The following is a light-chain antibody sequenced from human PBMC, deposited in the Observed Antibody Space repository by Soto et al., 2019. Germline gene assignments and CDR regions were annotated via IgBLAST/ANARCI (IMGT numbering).Light chain of an antibody. J-gene: IGKJ1*01. CDR2: DGS. V-gene: IGKV1-5*01. CDR3: QQYKTSWT. CDR1: QSISRW. Sequence: DIQMTQSPSTLSASVGDRVTITCRASQSISRWLAWYQQKPGKAPHLLIYDGSSLDSGVPARFSGGGSGTEFTLTLSSLQPDDFATYYCQQYKTSWTFGQGTKVDIK.